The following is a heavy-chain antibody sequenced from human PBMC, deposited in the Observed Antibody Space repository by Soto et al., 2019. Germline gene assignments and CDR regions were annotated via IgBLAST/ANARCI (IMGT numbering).Heavy chain of an antibody. V-gene: IGHV4-4*02. D-gene: IGHD1-20*01. Sequence: QVQLQESGPGLVEPSGTLSLTCKVAGDSISGSEWWSWVRQPPGKGLESIAEIHHSGPTNYNPTLKSRVTITVDTSNNQIALRLSSVTAADTAVYYCARGGITTVRNYYFDHWGQGTLVTVSS. J-gene: IGHJ4*02. CDR1: GDSISGSEW. CDR3: ARGGITTVRNYYFDH. CDR2: IHHSGPT.